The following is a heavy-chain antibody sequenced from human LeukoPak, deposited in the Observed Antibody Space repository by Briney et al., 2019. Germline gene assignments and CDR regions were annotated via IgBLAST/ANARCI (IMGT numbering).Heavy chain of an antibody. V-gene: IGHV3-30-3*01. D-gene: IGHD5-24*01. J-gene: IGHJ4*02. CDR2: ISYDGSNK. CDR1: GFTFSSYA. CDR3: ARDPYIVEMATIGYFDY. Sequence: PGGSLRLSCAASGFTFSSYAMHWVRQAPGKGLEWVAVISYDGSNKYYADSVKGRFTISRDNSKNTLYLQMNSLRAEDTAVYYCARDPYIVEMATIGYFDYWGQGTLVTVSS.